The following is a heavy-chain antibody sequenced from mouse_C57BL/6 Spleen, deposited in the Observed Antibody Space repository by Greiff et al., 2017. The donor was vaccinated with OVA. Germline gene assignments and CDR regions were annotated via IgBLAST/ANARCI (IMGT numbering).Heavy chain of an antibody. CDR1: GFSLTSYG. Sequence: VQLVESGPGLVQPSQSLSITCTVSGFSLTSYGVHWVRQSPGKGLEWLGVIWRGGSTDYNAAFMSRLSITKDNSKSQVFFKMNSLQADDTAIYYCAKSPGSSYRYAMDYWGQGTSVTVSS. V-gene: IGHV2-5*01. CDR2: IWRGGST. J-gene: IGHJ4*01. CDR3: AKSPGSSYRYAMDY. D-gene: IGHD1-1*01.